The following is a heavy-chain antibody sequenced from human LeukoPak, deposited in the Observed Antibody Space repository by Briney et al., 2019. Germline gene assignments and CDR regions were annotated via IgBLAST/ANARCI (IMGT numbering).Heavy chain of an antibody. Sequence: GGSLRLSCAASGFTFSRYAIHWVRQAPGKGLEWVAVISYDGSNKYYADSVKGRFTISRDNSRNTLYLQMNSLRAEDTAVYYCARELSSFGFDYWGQGALVTVSS. D-gene: IGHD6-6*01. CDR1: GFTFSRYA. V-gene: IGHV3-30-3*01. CDR2: ISYDGSNK. J-gene: IGHJ4*02. CDR3: ARELSSFGFDY.